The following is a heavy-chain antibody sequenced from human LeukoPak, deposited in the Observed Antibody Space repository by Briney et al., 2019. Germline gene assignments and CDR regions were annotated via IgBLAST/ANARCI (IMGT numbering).Heavy chain of an antibody. D-gene: IGHD7-27*01. CDR2: IYPGDSDI. Sequence: GESLKISCKGSGYRFTIYWIGWVRQMPGRGLEWIGIIYPGDSDIRYSPSFQGQVNISADKSVSTAYLQWSSLKASDTAMYYCVRRTTGEYYFDYWGQGTLVTVSS. V-gene: IGHV5-51*01. CDR3: VRRTTGEYYFDY. J-gene: IGHJ4*02. CDR1: GYRFTIYW.